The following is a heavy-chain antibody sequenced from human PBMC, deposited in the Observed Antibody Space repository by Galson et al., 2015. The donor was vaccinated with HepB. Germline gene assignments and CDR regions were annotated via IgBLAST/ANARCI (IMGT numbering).Heavy chain of an antibody. D-gene: IGHD3-10*01. CDR2: INTNTGNP. Sequence: SVKVSCKASGYTFTNFAMNWVRQAPGHGLEWMGWINTNTGNPTYAQGFTGRFVFSFDTSVSTAYLQISSLKPEDTAVYYCARVLYGSDFWGQGTLVTVSS. CDR1: GYTFTNFA. J-gene: IGHJ4*02. CDR3: ARVLYGSDF. V-gene: IGHV7-4-1*02.